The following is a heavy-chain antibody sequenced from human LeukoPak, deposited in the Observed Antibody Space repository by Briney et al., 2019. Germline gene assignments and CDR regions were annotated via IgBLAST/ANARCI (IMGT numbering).Heavy chain of an antibody. V-gene: IGHV3-30-3*01. J-gene: IGHJ4*02. CDR3: ARHWGADQ. D-gene: IGHD3-16*01. Sequence: GGSLRLPCAASGFTFSNYPMNWVRQAPGKGLEWVAFMLSDGSNKNYAESVKGRFIISRDNSENTLYLEMNSLRAEDTAVYYCARHWGADQWGQGTLVTVSS. CDR2: MLSDGSNK. CDR1: GFTFSNYP.